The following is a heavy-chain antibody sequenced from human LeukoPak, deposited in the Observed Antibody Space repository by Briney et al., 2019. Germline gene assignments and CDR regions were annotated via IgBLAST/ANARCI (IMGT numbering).Heavy chain of an antibody. CDR1: GFTFSSYA. D-gene: IGHD6-6*01. CDR3: AAHPSSAY. J-gene: IGHJ4*02. CDR2: ISSSSSYI. V-gene: IGHV3-21*04. Sequence: SGGSLRLSCAASGFTFSSYAMSWVRQAPGKGLEWVSSISSSSSYIYYADSVKGRFTISRDHSKNTLYLQMNTLRAEDTAVYYCAAHPSSAYWGRGTLVTVSS.